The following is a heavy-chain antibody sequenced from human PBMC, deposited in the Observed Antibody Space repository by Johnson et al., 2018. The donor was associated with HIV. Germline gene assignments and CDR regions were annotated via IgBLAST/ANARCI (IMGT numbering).Heavy chain of an antibody. CDR2: IWYDGSNK. J-gene: IGHJ3*02. D-gene: IGHD6-6*01. CDR3: AKDFYSSQPEGAFDI. CDR1: GFTFSSYG. V-gene: IGHV3-33*06. Sequence: QEQLVESGGGVVQPGRSLRLSCAASGFTFSSYGMHWVRQAPGKGLEWVAVIWYDGSNKYYADSVKGRFTISRDNSKNTLYLQMNSLRAEDTAVYYCAKDFYSSQPEGAFDIWGQGTMVTVSS.